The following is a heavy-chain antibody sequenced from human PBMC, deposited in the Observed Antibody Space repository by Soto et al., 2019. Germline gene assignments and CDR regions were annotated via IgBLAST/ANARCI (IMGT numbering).Heavy chain of an antibody. CDR2: IYPGDSDT. J-gene: IGHJ4*02. V-gene: IGHV5-51*01. Sequence: GESLKIYCKGSGYSFPTFWIGWVREMPGKGLEWMGVIYPGDSDTRYSPSFQGQVTISADRSISTAYLQWSSLKASDTAIYYCARSGRNAYYNMDVWGQGTLVTVSS. CDR1: GYSFPTFW. D-gene: IGHD3-9*01. CDR3: ARSGRNAYYNMDV.